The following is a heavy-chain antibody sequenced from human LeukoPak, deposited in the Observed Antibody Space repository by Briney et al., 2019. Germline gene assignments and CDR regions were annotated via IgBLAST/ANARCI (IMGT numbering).Heavy chain of an antibody. CDR3: ARLRRVGATPFDY. CDR2: IHYSGST. Sequence: PSETLSLTCTVSGGSISCYYWSWIRQPPGKGLEWIGYIHYSGSTNYNPSLESRVTISVDTSKNQFSLKLSSVTAADTAVYYCARLRRVGATPFDYWGQGTLVTVSS. D-gene: IGHD1-26*01. CDR1: GGSISCYY. J-gene: IGHJ4*02. V-gene: IGHV4-59*08.